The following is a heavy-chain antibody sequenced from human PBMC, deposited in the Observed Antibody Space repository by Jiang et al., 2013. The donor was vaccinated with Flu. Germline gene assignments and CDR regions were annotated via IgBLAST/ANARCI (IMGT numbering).Heavy chain of an antibody. CDR2: ISYDGSNK. CDR1: GFTFSSYA. V-gene: IGHV3-30-3*01. D-gene: IGHD3-10*01. J-gene: IGHJ4*02. Sequence: VQLVEFGGGVVQPGRSLRLSCAASGFTFSSYAMHWVRQAPGKGLEWVAVISYDGSNKYYADSVKGRFTISRDNSKNTLYLQMNSLRAEDTAVYYCARVRSYGSGSYYGEGYFDYWGQGTLVTVSS. CDR3: ARVRSYGSGSYYGEGYFDY.